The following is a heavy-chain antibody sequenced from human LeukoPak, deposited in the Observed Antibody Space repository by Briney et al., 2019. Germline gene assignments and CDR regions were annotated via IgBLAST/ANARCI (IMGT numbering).Heavy chain of an antibody. D-gene: IGHD6-19*01. CDR2: IKQDGSDR. J-gene: IGHJ4*02. CDR3: VRNLAVAGTCFDS. CDR1: GFTFRNYW. V-gene: IGHV3-7*03. Sequence: GGSLRLSCAASGFTFRNYWMSWVRQALGTGLEWVANIKQDGSDRNYVTSVRGRFTISRDNAESSLFLQMNSLRAEDTAVYYCVRNLAVAGTCFDSWGQGTLVTVSS.